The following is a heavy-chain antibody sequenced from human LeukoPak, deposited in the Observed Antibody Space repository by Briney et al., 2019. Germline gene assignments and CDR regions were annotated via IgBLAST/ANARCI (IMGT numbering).Heavy chain of an antibody. Sequence: GASVKVSCKASGYTFTSYGISWVRQAPGQGLEWMGWINGDNGNTKYSQKFQGRVTITRDTSAYTAYMELRSLSSADTAVYFCARAPYDILTGYSLNWFDPWGQGTLVTVSS. CDR1: GYTFTSYG. CDR3: ARAPYDILTGYSLNWFDP. V-gene: IGHV1-18*01. J-gene: IGHJ5*02. D-gene: IGHD3-9*01. CDR2: INGDNGNT.